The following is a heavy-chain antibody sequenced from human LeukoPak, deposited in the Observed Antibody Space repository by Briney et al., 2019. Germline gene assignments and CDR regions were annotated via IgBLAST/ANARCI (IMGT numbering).Heavy chain of an antibody. CDR3: AIVGIAAALDG. V-gene: IGHV4-4*02. J-gene: IGHJ4*02. Sequence: SETLSLPCAVSGSSISSSNWWRWVRQPPGKGLEWIGESYHSGSTNYNPSLKSRVTISVDKSKNQFSLKPSSVTAADTAVYYGAIVGIAAALDGWGQGTLVTVSS. CDR2: SYHSGST. CDR1: GSSISSSNW. D-gene: IGHD6-13*01.